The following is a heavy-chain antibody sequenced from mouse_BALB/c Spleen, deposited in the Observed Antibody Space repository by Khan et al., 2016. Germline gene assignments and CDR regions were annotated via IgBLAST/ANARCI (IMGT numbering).Heavy chain of an antibody. V-gene: IGHV3-1*02. CDR2: IHYSGYT. D-gene: IGHD2-1*01. CDR3: ASYGNSVGTWWYVDV. J-gene: IGHJ1*01. CDR1: GYSITSGYS. Sequence: EVQLQESGPDLVKPSQSLSLTCTVTGYSITSGYSWHWIRQFPGNKLEWMGYIHYSGYTNYNPSLKSRTSITRDTSKNQFFLQLNSVTTEETAKYHCASYGNSVGTWWYVDVWGAGTTVTVSS.